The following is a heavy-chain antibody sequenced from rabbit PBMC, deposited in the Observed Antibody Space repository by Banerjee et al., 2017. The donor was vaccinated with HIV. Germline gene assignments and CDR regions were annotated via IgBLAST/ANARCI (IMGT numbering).Heavy chain of an antibody. CDR3: ARNFRAYASSSGYYDYYGMDL. J-gene: IGHJ6*01. CDR2: IYNGDGNT. Sequence: QEQLVESGGGLVQPEGSLTLTCKASGFDFSSNAMCWVRQAPGKGPEWIACIYNGDGNTYYASWVNGRFTISRSTSLNTVTLQMTSLTAADTATYFCARNFRAYASSSGYYDYYGMDLWGQGTLVTVS. V-gene: IGHV1S47*01. D-gene: IGHD1-1*01. CDR1: GFDFSSNA.